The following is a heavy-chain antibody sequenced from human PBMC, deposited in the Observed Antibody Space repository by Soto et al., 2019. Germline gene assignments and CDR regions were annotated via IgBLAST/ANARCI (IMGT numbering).Heavy chain of an antibody. CDR3: ARHFGLGYCASTSCSDFDT. J-gene: IGHJ4*02. CDR1: GDSLCTCTYY. V-gene: IGHV4-39*01. D-gene: IGHD2-2*01. Sequence: PSETPDLACPVSGDSLCTCTYYLGWIRQPPGKGLEWIGSIYYSGSTYYNPSLKSRVTISADTSNTQFSLKLTSVTAADTAVYYCARHFGLGYCASTSCSDFDTWGQGIMVTVSS. CDR2: IYYSGST.